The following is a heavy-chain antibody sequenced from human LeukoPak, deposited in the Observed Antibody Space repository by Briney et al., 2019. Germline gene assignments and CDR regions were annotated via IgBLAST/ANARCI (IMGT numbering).Heavy chain of an antibody. J-gene: IGHJ4*02. CDR2: INTNTGIP. Sequence: ASVKVSCEASEYTSTRNVWNGLRQVPGQGLEWMGWINTNTGIPTYAQDFTGRFVFSLDTSVNTAYLQISSLKAEDTAVYYCARDSVVRDYWGQGTLVTVSS. CDR1: EYTSTRNV. V-gene: IGHV7-4-1*02. D-gene: IGHD4-23*01. CDR3: ARDSVVRDY.